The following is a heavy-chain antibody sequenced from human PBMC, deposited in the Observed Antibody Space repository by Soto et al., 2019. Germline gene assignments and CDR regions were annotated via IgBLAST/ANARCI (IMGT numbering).Heavy chain of an antibody. V-gene: IGHV3-48*04. CDR2: ISGSDTTI. CDR3: ARVGYCSTNSCFGDY. J-gene: IGHJ4*02. Sequence: PGGSLRLSCAASGFTFSSYSMNWVRQAPGKGLEWVSYISGSDTTIYYADSLKGRFTISRDNAKNSLHLQMNSLSAEDTAVYYCARVGYCSTNSCFGDYWGQGTLVTVSS. CDR1: GFTFSSYS. D-gene: IGHD2-2*01.